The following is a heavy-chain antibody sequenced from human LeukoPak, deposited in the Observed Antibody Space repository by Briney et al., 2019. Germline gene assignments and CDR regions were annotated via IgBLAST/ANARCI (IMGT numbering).Heavy chain of an antibody. CDR2: IKQDGSEK. Sequence: GGSLRLSCAASGLTFSNYWMSWVRQAPGKRQEWVANIKQDGSEKYYVDSVKGRFTISRDNANNSLYLQMNSLRPEDTAVYYCARRATRDTGSCYSCAFDIWGQGTMVTVSS. CDR1: GLTFSNYW. V-gene: IGHV3-7*01. D-gene: IGHD2-15*01. CDR3: ARRATRDTGSCYSCAFDI. J-gene: IGHJ3*02.